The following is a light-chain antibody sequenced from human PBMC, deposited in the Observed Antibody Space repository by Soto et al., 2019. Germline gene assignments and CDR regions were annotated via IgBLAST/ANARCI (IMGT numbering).Light chain of an antibody. J-gene: IGKJ2*01. CDR3: HQYDNAPQT. V-gene: IGKV3-20*01. CDR2: GAS. Sequence: EIVLMQSPGTLPLSPGERATLSCRASQTLRRTYIAWYQQKPGQAPRVLIYGASKRATGIPDRFSGSGSGTDFSLTISRLEPEDFAVYYCHQYDNAPQTYGQGTKVDI. CDR1: QTLRRTY.